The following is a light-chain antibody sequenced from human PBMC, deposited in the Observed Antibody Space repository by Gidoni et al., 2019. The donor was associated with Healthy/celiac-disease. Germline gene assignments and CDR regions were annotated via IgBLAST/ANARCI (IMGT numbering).Light chain of an antibody. Sequence: EILLTQSPATLSLSPGERATLSCRASQSVSSYLAWYHQKPGQAPRRLIYDASNRATGIPARFSGSGSGTDFTLTISSIEPEDFAVDYCQQRSNWSPIFTFGPGTKVDIK. CDR2: DAS. CDR3: QQRSNWSPIFT. J-gene: IGKJ3*01. CDR1: QSVSSY. V-gene: IGKV3-11*01.